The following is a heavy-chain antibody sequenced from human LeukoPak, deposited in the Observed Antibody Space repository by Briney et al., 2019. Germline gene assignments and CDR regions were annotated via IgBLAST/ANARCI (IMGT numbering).Heavy chain of an antibody. CDR1: GFTFGSYA. CDR2: ISYDGSNK. J-gene: IGHJ4*02. CDR3: ARDRFHTAMANY. D-gene: IGHD5-18*01. Sequence: GGSLRLSCAASGFTFGSYAMHWVRQAPGKGLEWVADISYDGSNKYYADSVKGRFTISRDNSKNTMYLQMNSRRAEDTAVYYCARDRFHTAMANYWGQGTLDTVSS. V-gene: IGHV3-30*04.